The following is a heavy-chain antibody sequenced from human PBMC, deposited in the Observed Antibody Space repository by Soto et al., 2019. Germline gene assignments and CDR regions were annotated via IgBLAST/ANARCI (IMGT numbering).Heavy chain of an antibody. D-gene: IGHD3-10*01. J-gene: IGHJ6*02. CDR3: ARGLRGSGSYSPYYYYYGMDV. CDR1: GGSFSGYY. V-gene: IGHV4-34*01. Sequence: SETLSLTCAVYGGSFSGYYWSWIRQPPGKGLEWIGEINHSGSTNYNPSLKSRVTISVDTSKNQFSLKLSSVTAADTAVYYCARGLRGSGSYSPYYYYYGMDVWGQGTTVTVSS. CDR2: INHSGST.